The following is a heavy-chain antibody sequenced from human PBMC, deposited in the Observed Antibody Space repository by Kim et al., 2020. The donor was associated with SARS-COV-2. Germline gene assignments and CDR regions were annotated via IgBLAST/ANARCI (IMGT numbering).Heavy chain of an antibody. CDR3: AKSRSGSYTYDAFDI. J-gene: IGHJ3*02. V-gene: IGHV3-9*01. D-gene: IGHD1-26*01. CDR1: GFTFDDYA. Sequence: GGSLRLSCAASGFTFDDYAMHWVRQAPGKGLEWVSGISWNSNNIAYADSVKGRFTISRDNAKNSLYLQMNSLRAEDTALYYCAKSRSGSYTYDAFDIWG. CDR2: ISWNSNNI.